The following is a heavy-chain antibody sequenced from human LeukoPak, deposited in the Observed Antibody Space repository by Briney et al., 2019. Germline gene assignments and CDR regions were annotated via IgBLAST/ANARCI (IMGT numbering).Heavy chain of an antibody. CDR3: ARRLTQYDCFDP. J-gene: IGHJ5*02. CDR1: EDSVSSNSVT. D-gene: IGHD2-2*01. Sequence: SQTLSLTCAISEDSVSSNSVTWNWIRQSPSRGLEWLGSTYCRSTWYNDYAVSVRGRITVTPDTSKNQFSLHLNSVTPEDAAVYYCARRLTQYDCFDPWGQGILVTVSS. CDR2: TYCRSTWYN. V-gene: IGHV6-1*01.